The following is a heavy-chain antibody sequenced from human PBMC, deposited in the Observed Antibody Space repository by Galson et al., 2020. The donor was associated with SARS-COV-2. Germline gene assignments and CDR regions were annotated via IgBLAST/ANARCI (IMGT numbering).Heavy chain of an antibody. CDR2: IFYTGST. CDR3: ARRESYYYFNY. CDR1: GGSISNIKYY. Sequence: SETLSFTCTVSGGSISNIKYYWGWIRQPPGKGLEWIGNIFYTGSTFYNPSLKSRVTISVDTSKNQFSLKLNSVTAADTAVYYCARRESYYYFNYWGQGTLVTVSS. V-gene: IGHV4-39*01. J-gene: IGHJ4*02. D-gene: IGHD1-26*01.